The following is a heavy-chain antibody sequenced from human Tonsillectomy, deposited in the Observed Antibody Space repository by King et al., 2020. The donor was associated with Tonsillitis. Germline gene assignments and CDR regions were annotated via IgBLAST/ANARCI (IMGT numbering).Heavy chain of an antibody. J-gene: IGHJ4*02. Sequence: QLQESGPGLVKPSETLSLTCTVSGGSISSSSYYWGWIRQPPGKGLEWIGSIYYSGSTYYNPSLKSRVTISVDTSKSQFSLKLSSVTAADTAVYYCARQEDCSGGSCYSPLDYWGQGTLVTVSS. CDR1: GGSISSSSYY. CDR2: IYYSGST. CDR3: ARQEDCSGGSCYSPLDY. V-gene: IGHV4-39*07. D-gene: IGHD2-15*01.